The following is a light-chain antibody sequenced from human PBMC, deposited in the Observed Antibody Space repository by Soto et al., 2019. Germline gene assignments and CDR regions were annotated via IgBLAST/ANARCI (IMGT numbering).Light chain of an antibody. CDR2: DAT. Sequence: QSALTQPASVSGSPGRSVTISCTGTSSDVGDFNYVSWYQHLPGRAPKLIIYDATNRPSGISYRFSASKSGRTASLTISGLQAEDEADYYCSSYSSSTTHVVFGGGTKVTV. J-gene: IGLJ2*01. CDR1: SSDVGDFNY. V-gene: IGLV2-14*03. CDR3: SSYSSSTTHVV.